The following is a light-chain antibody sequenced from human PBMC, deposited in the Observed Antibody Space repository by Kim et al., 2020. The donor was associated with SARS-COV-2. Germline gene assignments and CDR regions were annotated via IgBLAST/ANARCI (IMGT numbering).Light chain of an antibody. CDR3: LQYHSSPLT. V-gene: IGKV1-NL1*01. J-gene: IGKJ4*01. CDR2: SAS. Sequence: IQMTQPPSPLFAPVGDRVTITCRASEAITNFLSWYQQKPGRAPELLLYSASRLESGVPSRFTGSGSGTDYILTISGLQPEDSAAYYCLQYHSSPLTFGGGTKVDIK. CDR1: EAITNF.